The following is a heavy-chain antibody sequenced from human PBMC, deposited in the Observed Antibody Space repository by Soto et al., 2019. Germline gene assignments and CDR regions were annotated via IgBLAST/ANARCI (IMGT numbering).Heavy chain of an antibody. Sequence: PSETLSLTCTVSGGSISSYYWSWIRQPPGKGLEWIGYIYYSGSTNYNPSLKSRVTISVDTSKNQFSLKLSSVTAADTAVYYCARVKPYYYYMDVWGKGTTVTVSS. CDR2: IYYSGST. V-gene: IGHV4-59*01. CDR3: ARVKPYYYYMDV. J-gene: IGHJ6*03. CDR1: GGSISSYY.